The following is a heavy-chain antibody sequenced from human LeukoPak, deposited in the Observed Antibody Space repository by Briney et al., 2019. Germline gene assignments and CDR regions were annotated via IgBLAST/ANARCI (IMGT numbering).Heavy chain of an antibody. CDR1: GGSIISSLHY. V-gene: IGHV4-39*01. CDR2: ILYSGST. D-gene: IGHD1-26*01. CDR3: ARRGSGSGGTYAGMDV. Sequence: SETLSLTCTVSGGSIISSLHYWDWIRQPPGKGLEWLGSILYSGSTWFNPSLKSRVAISVDTSKNQFSLNLTSVNATDTALYYCARRGSGSGGTYAGMDVWGQGTTVTVPS. J-gene: IGHJ6*02.